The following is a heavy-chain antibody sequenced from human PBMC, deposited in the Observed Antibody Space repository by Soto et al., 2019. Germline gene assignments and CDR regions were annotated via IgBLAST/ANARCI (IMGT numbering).Heavy chain of an antibody. J-gene: IGHJ6*02. V-gene: IGHV4-30-4*01. CDR2: IYYSGST. CDR1: GGSISSGDYY. CDR3: AGDVRNYYDSSGSPYYYYGMDV. Sequence: SETLSLTCTVSGGSISSGDYYWSWIRQPPGKGLEWIGYIYYSGSTYYNPSLKSRVTISVDTSKNQFSLKLSSVTAADTAVYYCAGDVRNYYDSSGSPYYYYGMDVWGQGTTVTVSS. D-gene: IGHD3-22*01.